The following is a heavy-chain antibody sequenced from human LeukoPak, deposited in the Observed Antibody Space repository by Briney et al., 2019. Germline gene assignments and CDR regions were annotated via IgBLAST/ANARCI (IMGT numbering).Heavy chain of an antibody. J-gene: IGHJ4*02. V-gene: IGHV3-21*01. CDR3: ARARTTVPDY. CDR1: GFTFSSYS. Sequence: PGGSLRLSRAASGFTFSSYSMNWVRQAPGKGLEGVSSISSSSSYIYYADSVKGRFTISRDNAKNSLYLQMNSLRAEDTAVYYCARARTTVPDYWGQGTLVTVSS. D-gene: IGHD4-17*01. CDR2: ISSSSSYI.